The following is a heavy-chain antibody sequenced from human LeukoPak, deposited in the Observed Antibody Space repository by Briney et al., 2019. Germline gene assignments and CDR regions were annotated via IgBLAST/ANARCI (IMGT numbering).Heavy chain of an antibody. Sequence: GGSLRLSCAASGFTFSNYGMHWVRQAPGKGLEWVSSISSSSSYIYYADSVKGRFTISRDNAKNSLYLQMNSLRAEDTAVYYCARVKLRFLEQFDYWGQGTLVTVSS. V-gene: IGHV3-21*01. D-gene: IGHD3-3*01. CDR1: GFTFSNYG. CDR2: ISSSSSYI. CDR3: ARVKLRFLEQFDY. J-gene: IGHJ4*02.